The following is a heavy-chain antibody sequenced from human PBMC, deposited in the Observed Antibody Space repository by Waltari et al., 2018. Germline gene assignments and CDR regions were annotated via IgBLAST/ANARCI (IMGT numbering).Heavy chain of an antibody. CDR3: AKDFNPYLYTSGSSFDS. V-gene: IGHV3-30*02. CDR2: IRYDGNNK. D-gene: IGHD6-25*01. J-gene: IGHJ4*02. Sequence: QAPGKGLEWVAFIRYDGNNKHYADSVKGRFTISRDNAKNTLYLQVSRLRPEDTAVYYCAKDFNPYLYTSGSSFDSWGQGTLVTVSS.